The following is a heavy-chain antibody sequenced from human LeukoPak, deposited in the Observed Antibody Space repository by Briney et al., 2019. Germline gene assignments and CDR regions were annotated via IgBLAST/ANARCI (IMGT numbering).Heavy chain of an antibody. D-gene: IGHD3-9*01. CDR2: ITYSGST. Sequence: SETLSLTCAAYGEYFSGNHWNWIRLPPRRGLEWIGQITYSGSTNYNSSLKSRVTISVDTSKNQLSLKLSSVTAADTAVYYCARLREEKERYFDGLYNWFDPWGQGTLVTVSS. CDR1: GEYFSGNH. J-gene: IGHJ5*02. V-gene: IGHV4-34*01. CDR3: ARLREEKERYFDGLYNWFDP.